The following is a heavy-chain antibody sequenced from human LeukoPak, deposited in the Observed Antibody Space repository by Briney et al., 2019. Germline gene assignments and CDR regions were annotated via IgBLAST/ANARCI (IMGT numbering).Heavy chain of an antibody. D-gene: IGHD6-19*01. V-gene: IGHV3-9*01. CDR1: GFTFDDYA. Sequence: GGSLRLSCAASGFTFDDYAMHWVRQAPGKGLEWVSGISWNSGSIGYADSVKGRFTISRDNAKNSLYLQMNSLRAEDTALYYCAKDGRSKYSSGWFDYWGQGTLVTVSS. J-gene: IGHJ4*02. CDR3: AKDGRSKYSSGWFDY. CDR2: ISWNSGSI.